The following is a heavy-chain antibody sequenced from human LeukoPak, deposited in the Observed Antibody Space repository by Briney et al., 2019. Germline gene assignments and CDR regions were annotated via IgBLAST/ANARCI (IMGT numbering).Heavy chain of an antibody. D-gene: IGHD3-10*01. CDR3: AREEGRGYFDY. V-gene: IGHV3-30*09. J-gene: IGHJ4*02. CDR2: ISYDGSNK. CDR1: GFTFSSYA. Sequence: GGSLRLSCAASGFTFSSYAMRWVRQAPGKGLEWVAVISYDGSNKYYADSVKGRFAISRDNSKNTLYLQMNSLRAEDTAVYYCAREEGRGYFDYWGQGTLVTVSS.